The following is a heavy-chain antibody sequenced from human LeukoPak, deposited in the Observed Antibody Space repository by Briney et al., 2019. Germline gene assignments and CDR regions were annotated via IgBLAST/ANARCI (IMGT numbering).Heavy chain of an antibody. CDR2: ISASGGST. Sequence: GGSLRLSCAASGFTFSSYAMTWVRQAPGKGLEWVSAISASGGSTYYADSVKGRFTISRDNSKNTLYLQMSSLRAEDTAVYYCARSYRRGAITMLRGVANRGAFDIWGQGTMVTVSS. J-gene: IGHJ3*02. D-gene: IGHD3-10*01. V-gene: IGHV3-23*01. CDR1: GFTFSSYA. CDR3: ARSYRRGAITMLRGVANRGAFDI.